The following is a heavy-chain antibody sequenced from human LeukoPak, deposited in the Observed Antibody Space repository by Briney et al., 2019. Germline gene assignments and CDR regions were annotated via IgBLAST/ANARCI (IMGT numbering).Heavy chain of an antibody. CDR1: GFTFSSYS. J-gene: IGHJ4*02. Sequence: GGSLRLSCAVSGFTFSSYSMNWVRQAPGKGLEWVSYISSSSSIIYYADSVKGRFTISRDNAQNSLYLQMNSLRAEDTAIYYCVRDRGTYRPIDYWGQGTLVTVSS. V-gene: IGHV3-48*04. CDR3: VRDRGTYRPIDY. D-gene: IGHD1-26*01. CDR2: ISSSSSII.